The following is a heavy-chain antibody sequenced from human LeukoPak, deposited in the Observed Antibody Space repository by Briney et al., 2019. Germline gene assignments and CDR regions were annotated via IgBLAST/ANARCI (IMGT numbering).Heavy chain of an antibody. CDR2: IYPGDSDT. J-gene: IGHJ5*02. V-gene: IGHV5-51*01. Sequence: GESLKISCKGSGYSFSNYWIGWVRQMPGKGLEWMGIIYPGDSDTRYSPSFQGQVTISADKSISTAYLQWNSLKASDSAMYYCARQRSGFCSAGNCYSEGWFDPWGQGTLVTVSS. D-gene: IGHD2-15*01. CDR1: GYSFSNYW. CDR3: ARQRSGFCSAGNCYSEGWFDP.